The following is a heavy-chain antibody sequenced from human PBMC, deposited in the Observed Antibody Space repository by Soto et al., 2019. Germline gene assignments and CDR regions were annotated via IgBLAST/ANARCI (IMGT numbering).Heavy chain of an antibody. CDR2: VNPSVGST. CDR1: GYVFTSSF. D-gene: IGHD1-26*01. V-gene: IGHV1-46*01. CDR3: AREVNSVIVPDDTEDYSGLDV. Sequence: QVQLLQSGAEVKKPGASVQVSCKASGYVFTSSFVHWVRQAPGQGLEWMGMVNPSVGSTAYAHKFQGRIAVTREMSTATVYMDLRSLTSADTAIYYCAREVNSVIVPDDTEDYSGLDVWGQGTTVIVSS. J-gene: IGHJ6*02.